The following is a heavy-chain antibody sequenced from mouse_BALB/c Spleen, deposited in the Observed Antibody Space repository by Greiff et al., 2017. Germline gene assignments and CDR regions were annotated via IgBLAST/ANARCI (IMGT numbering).Heavy chain of an antibody. CDR3: AREGGYAFAY. D-gene: IGHD2-2*01. Sequence: EVKLMESGPGLVKPSQSLSLTCSVTGYSITSGYYWNWIRQFPGNKLEWMGYISYDGSNNYNPSLKNRISITRDTSKNQFFLKLNSVTTEDTATYYCAREGGYAFAYWGQGTLVTVSA. V-gene: IGHV3-6*02. J-gene: IGHJ3*01. CDR1: GYSITSGYY. CDR2: ISYDGSN.